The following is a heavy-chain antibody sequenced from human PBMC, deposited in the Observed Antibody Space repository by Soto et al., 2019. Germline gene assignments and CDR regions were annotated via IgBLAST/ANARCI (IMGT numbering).Heavy chain of an antibody. CDR2: ISGNGGDYT. V-gene: IGHV3-23*01. Sequence: EVQLLESGGGLVQPGGSLRLSCAASGFTFSTYAMSWVRQAPRKGLEWVSAISGNGGDYTYYADSVKGRFTISRDNSKNPLYLQMNSLRAEDTAVYYCVPLCRYCSTTPPSWGQGTLVTVSS. CDR1: GFTFSTYA. J-gene: IGHJ4*02. CDR3: VPLCRYCSTTPPS. D-gene: IGHD2-2*01.